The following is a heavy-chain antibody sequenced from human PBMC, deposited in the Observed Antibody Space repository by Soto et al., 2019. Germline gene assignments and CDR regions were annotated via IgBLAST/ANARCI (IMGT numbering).Heavy chain of an antibody. Sequence: QVQLVESGGGVVQPGRSLRLSCAASGFTFSSYGMHWVRQAPGKGLEWVAVIWYDGTNKYYADSVKGRFTIARDNSKKTLYLPMNSLRAEDTAVYYCARDRGAVAGTRYYYGMGVWGQGTTVTVSS. CDR1: GFTFSSYG. D-gene: IGHD6-13*01. J-gene: IGHJ6*02. CDR3: ARDRGAVAGTRYYYGMGV. CDR2: IWYDGTNK. V-gene: IGHV3-33*01.